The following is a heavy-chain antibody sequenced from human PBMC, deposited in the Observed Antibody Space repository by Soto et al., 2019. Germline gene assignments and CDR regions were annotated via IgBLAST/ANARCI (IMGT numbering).Heavy chain of an antibody. Sequence: QVQLQESGPGLVKPSQTLSLTCTVSGGSINSGGYYWTWIRQHPGKGLEWIGYIYYSGSTYYNPSLLGRVTISVDTSENQFSLKLNSVTAADTAVYFCAREYCSDISCPIDNWGQGTLVTVSS. CDR2: IYYSGST. J-gene: IGHJ4*02. CDR1: GGSINSGGYY. V-gene: IGHV4-31*03. CDR3: AREYCSDISCPIDN. D-gene: IGHD2-15*01.